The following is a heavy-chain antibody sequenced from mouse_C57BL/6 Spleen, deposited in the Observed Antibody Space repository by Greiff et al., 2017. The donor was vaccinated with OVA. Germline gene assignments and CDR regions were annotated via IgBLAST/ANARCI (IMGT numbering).Heavy chain of an antibody. J-gene: IGHJ3*01. V-gene: IGHV5-17*01. CDR2: ISSGSSTI. CDR1: GFTFSDYG. D-gene: IGHD2-4*01. CDR3: ARDDYDGFAY. Sequence: EVKLVESGGGLVKPGGSLKLSCAASGFTFSDYGMHWVRQAPEKGLEWVAYISSGSSTIYYADTVKGRFTISRANAKNTLFLQMTSLRSEDTAMYYCARDDYDGFAYWGQGTLVTVSA.